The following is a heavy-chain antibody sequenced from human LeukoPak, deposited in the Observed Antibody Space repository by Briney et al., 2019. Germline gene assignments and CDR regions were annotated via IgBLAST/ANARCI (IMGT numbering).Heavy chain of an antibody. CDR2: TIPIFGTA. CDR1: GGTFSSYA. CDR3: ARGNITIFGVVPNGAFDI. J-gene: IGHJ3*02. V-gene: IGHV1-69*01. D-gene: IGHD3-3*01. Sequence: SVKVSCKASGGTFSSYAISWVRQAPGQGLEWMGGTIPIFGTANYAQKFQGRVTITADESTSTAYMELSSLRSEDTAVYYCARGNITIFGVVPNGAFDIWGQGTMVTVSS.